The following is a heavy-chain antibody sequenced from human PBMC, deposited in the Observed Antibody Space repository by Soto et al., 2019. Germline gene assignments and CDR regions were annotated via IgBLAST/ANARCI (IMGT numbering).Heavy chain of an antibody. CDR3: TTDSTLGGTPIGYCSSTSCSKFDY. CDR1: GFTFSNAW. D-gene: IGHD2-2*01. V-gene: IGHV3-15*07. Sequence: GGSLRLSCAASGFTFSNAWMNWVRQAPGKGLEWVGRIKSKTDGGTTDYAAPVKGRFTISRDDSKNTLYLQMNSLKTEGTAVYYCTTDSTLGGTPIGYCSSTSCSKFDYWGQGTLVTVSS. CDR2: IKSKTDGGTT. J-gene: IGHJ4*02.